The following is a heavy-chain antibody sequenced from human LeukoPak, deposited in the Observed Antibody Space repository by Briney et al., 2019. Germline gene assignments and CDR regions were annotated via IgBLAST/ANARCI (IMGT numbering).Heavy chain of an antibody. V-gene: IGHV3-23*01. CDR3: AKVLVAGIWNWFDP. D-gene: IGHD6-19*01. J-gene: IGHJ5*02. Sequence: GGSLRLSCAASGFTFSSYAMSWVRQAPGEGLEWVSAISGSGGSTYYADSVKGRFTTSRDNSKNTLYLQMNSLRAEDTAVYYCAKVLVAGIWNWFDPWGQGTLVTVSS. CDR1: GFTFSSYA. CDR2: ISGSGGST.